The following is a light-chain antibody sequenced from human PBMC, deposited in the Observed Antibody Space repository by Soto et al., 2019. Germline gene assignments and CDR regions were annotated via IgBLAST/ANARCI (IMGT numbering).Light chain of an antibody. CDR3: SSLTRGSTPCV. Sequence: QSALTQPASVSGSRGQSITISCTGTSSDVGDYNYVSWYKQYPGKAPKLIIFEVTNRPAGISNRFSGSKSGNTASLTISGLQAEDEADYYCSSLTRGSTPCVFGTGTKVTVL. CDR1: SSDVGDYNY. J-gene: IGLJ1*01. CDR2: EVT. V-gene: IGLV2-14*03.